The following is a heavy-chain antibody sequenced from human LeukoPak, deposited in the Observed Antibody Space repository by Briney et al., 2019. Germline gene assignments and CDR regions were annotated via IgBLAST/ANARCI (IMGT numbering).Heavy chain of an antibody. J-gene: IGHJ4*02. CDR3: ARDPVHPRIAAAAPDY. CDR2: INPNSGGT. D-gene: IGHD6-13*01. V-gene: IGHV1-2*02. Sequence: ASVKVSCKASGYTFTGYYMHWVRQAPGQGLEWMGWINPNSGGTNYAQKFQGRVTITRDTSISTAYMELSRLRSDDTAVYYCARDPVHPRIAAAAPDYWGQGTLVSVSS. CDR1: GYTFTGYY.